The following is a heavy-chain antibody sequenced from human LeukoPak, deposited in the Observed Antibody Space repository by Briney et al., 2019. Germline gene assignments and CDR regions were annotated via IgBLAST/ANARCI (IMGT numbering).Heavy chain of an antibody. Sequence: PSEPLSLTCTVSGGSISIDTFYWGWIRQPPGKGLEWIGCKCYSRNTYYNPSVEIRVTISVDTSKNQFSLRPSSVTAADTAVYYCVRHKDPGSYYYYYGMDVWGQATTVPVP. CDR2: KCYSRNT. V-gene: IGHV4-39*01. CDR3: VRHKDPGSYYYYYGMDV. J-gene: IGHJ6*02. CDR1: GGSISIDTFY.